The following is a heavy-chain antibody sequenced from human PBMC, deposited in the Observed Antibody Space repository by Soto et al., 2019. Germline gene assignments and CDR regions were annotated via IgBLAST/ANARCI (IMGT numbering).Heavy chain of an antibody. CDR2: IVPNVGTV. V-gene: IGHV1-69*06. D-gene: IGHD3-3*01. CDR3: ARRDTSGFLRYFDN. J-gene: IGHJ4*03. CDR1: GGTLSSFINYP. Sequence: SVKVSCKASGGTLSSFINYPINWVRQAPGQGLEWMGGIVPNVGTVNYAQKFQGRVTVTADKSTGTAYMEPSSLRSEDTALYYCARRDTSGFLRYFDNWGQGTLVTVSS.